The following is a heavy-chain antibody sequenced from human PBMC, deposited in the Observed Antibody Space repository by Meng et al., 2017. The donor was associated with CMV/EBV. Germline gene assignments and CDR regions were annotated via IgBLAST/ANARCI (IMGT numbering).Heavy chain of an antibody. CDR1: GGSISSGDNY. Sequence: QVQLLDAGLGLMKPSQTLSLTCTVSGGSISSGDNYWIWLRQPQGKGLEWIGYIYYSGSTYYNPSLKSRVTISVDTSKNQFSLKLSSVTAADTAVYYCARDNRRGGVDYWGQGTLVTVSS. CDR3: ARDNRRGGVDY. D-gene: IGHD3-3*01. CDR2: IYYSGST. V-gene: IGHV4-30-4*08. J-gene: IGHJ4*02.